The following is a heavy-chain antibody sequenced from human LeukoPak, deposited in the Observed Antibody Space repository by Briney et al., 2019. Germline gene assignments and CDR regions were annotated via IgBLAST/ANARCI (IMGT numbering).Heavy chain of an antibody. D-gene: IGHD3-9*01. CDR1: GFTFSDYY. J-gene: IGHJ4*02. CDR3: ARGVNYDILTGYSRGTDY. V-gene: IGHV3-11*01. Sequence: PGGSLRLSCAASGFTFSDYYMSWIRQAPGKGLEWVSYISSSGSTIYYADSVKGRFTISRDNAKNSLYLQMNSLRAEDTAVYYCARGVNYDILTGYSRGTDYWGQGTLVTVSS. CDR2: ISSSGSTI.